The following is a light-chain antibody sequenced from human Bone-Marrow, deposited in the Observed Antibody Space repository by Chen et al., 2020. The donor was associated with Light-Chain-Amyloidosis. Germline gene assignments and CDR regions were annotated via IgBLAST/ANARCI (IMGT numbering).Light chain of an antibody. V-gene: IGLV2-8*01. CDR2: EVS. J-gene: IGLJ1*01. CDR1: SSDVGGYNY. CDR3: SSSAFSNSV. Sequence: QYALTHTPSASGSTGQSVTISCTGTSSDVGGYNYVSWYQPHPGKATKLMIYEVSKRPSVVPYRFSGSKSGNTASLTVSGLQAEEEADYYGSSSAFSNSVFGTGTKVTVL.